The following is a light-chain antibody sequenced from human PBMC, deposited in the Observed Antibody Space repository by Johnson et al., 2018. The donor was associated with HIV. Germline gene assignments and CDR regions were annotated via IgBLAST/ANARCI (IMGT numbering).Light chain of an antibody. CDR2: ENN. CDR1: TSSIGNNY. Sequence: QSVLTQPPSVSAAPGQKVTISCSGSTSSIGNNYVSWYQHLPGTAPKLLIYENNKRPSGIPARFSGSKSGTSATLGITALQPGDEADYYCNTWVGSLSACVCGSGTKVSVL. CDR3: NTWVGSLSACV. J-gene: IGLJ1*01. V-gene: IGLV1-51*02.